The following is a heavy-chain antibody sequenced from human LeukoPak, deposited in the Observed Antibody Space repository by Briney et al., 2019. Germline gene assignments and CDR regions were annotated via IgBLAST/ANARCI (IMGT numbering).Heavy chain of an antibody. V-gene: IGHV3-66*01. CDR2: IYSGGST. CDR1: GFTFDDYG. D-gene: IGHD6-13*01. Sequence: PGGSLRLSCAASGFTFDDYGMSWVRQAPGKGLEWVSVIYSGGSTYYADSVKGRFTISRDNSKNTLYLQINSLRAEDTAVYYCAREARAAAGTHNGMDVWGQGTTVTVSS. J-gene: IGHJ6*02. CDR3: AREARAAAGTHNGMDV.